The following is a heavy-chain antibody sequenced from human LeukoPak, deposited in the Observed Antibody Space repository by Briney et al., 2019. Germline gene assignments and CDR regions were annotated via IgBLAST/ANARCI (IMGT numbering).Heavy chain of an antibody. CDR1: GGSIISHY. V-gene: IGHV4-59*11. CDR2: IYYSGST. CDR3: ARPRDGYNSASPFDS. Sequence: SETLSLKCNVSGGSIISHYGSWIRQPPGRGLEWMGYIYYSGSTNYNPSLKSRVTISLDTSNNQLSLKLSSVTAADTAVYYCARPRDGYNSASPFDSCGQGTLVTVSS. D-gene: IGHD5-24*01. J-gene: IGHJ4*02.